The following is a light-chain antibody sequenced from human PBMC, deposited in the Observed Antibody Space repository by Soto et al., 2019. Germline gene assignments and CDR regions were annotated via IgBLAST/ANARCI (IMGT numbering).Light chain of an antibody. Sequence: EIVLTQSPGTLSLTPGERATLSCRASQSVTSSYLAWYQQKPGQAPRLLIYGASSRATDIPDRFSGSGSGTDFTLTISRLEPEDFAVYYCQQYGSSVWTFGQGSMVDIK. V-gene: IGKV3-20*01. J-gene: IGKJ1*01. CDR3: QQYGSSVWT. CDR1: QSVTSSY. CDR2: GAS.